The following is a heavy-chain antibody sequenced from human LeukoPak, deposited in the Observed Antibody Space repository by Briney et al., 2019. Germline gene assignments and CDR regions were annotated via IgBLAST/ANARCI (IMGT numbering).Heavy chain of an antibody. Sequence: ASVKVSCKASGYTFTSYDINWVRQAPGQGLEWMGIINPGGGGTTYAQNFQGRFTMTWDMSTTTVYMELRSLRSEDTAVYYCAKDQRGYSYGDYWGQGTLVTVSS. CDR2: INPGGGGT. J-gene: IGHJ4*02. CDR1: GYTFTSYD. D-gene: IGHD5-18*01. CDR3: AKDQRGYSYGDY. V-gene: IGHV1-46*01.